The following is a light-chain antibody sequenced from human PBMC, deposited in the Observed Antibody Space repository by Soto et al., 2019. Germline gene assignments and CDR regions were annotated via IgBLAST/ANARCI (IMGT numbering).Light chain of an antibody. CDR2: DVS. CDR3: SSYTSSSTYV. V-gene: IGLV2-18*02. Sequence: QSVLTQPPPVSGSPGQSVTISCTGTSSDVGSSNGVSWYQQPPGTAPKLMIYDVSNRPSGVPDRFSGSKSGNTASLTISGLQAEDEADYYCSSYTSSSTYVFGTGTKLTVL. CDR1: SSDVGSSNG. J-gene: IGLJ1*01.